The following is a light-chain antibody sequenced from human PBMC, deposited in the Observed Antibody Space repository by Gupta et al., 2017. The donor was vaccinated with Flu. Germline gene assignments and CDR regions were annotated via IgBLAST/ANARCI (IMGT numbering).Light chain of an antibody. Sequence: QSALTQPASVSGSPGQSITISCTGTSSDVGGYNYVSWYQQHPGKAPKLMIYEVSNRPSGVSNRFFGSKSGKTASLTISGLQAEDEADYYCSSCTSSSTPVVFGGGTKMTVL. J-gene: IGLJ2*01. V-gene: IGLV2-14*01. CDR3: SSCTSSSTPVV. CDR1: SSDVGGYNY. CDR2: EVS.